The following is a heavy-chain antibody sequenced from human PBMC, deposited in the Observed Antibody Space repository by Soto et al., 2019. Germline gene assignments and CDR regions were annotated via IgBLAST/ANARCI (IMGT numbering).Heavy chain of an antibody. Sequence: PSETLSLTCAVYGGSFSGYYWSWIRQPPGKGLEWIGEINHSGSTNYNPSLKSRVTISVDTSKNQFSLKLSSVTAADTAVYYCARAGRITMVRGYNWFDPWGQGTLVTVSS. CDR1: GGSFSGYY. D-gene: IGHD3-10*01. J-gene: IGHJ5*02. CDR3: ARAGRITMVRGYNWFDP. CDR2: INHSGST. V-gene: IGHV4-34*01.